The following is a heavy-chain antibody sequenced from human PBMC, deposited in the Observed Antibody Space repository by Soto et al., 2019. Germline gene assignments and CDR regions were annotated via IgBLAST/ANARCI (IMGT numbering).Heavy chain of an antibody. CDR1: GGSVSNSA. V-gene: IGHV1-69*01. CDR3: GRGSSLTKVEY. Sequence: QVQLVQSGSEVKTPGSSVRVSCKASGGSVSNSAISWLRQAPGQGLEWMGGIIPIFGPAIYARKFQGRFTINADESTGTAYMELNNVRSDDTAVYYCGRGSSLTKVEYWGQGTLVTVSS. D-gene: IGHD6-6*01. J-gene: IGHJ4*02. CDR2: IIPIFGPA.